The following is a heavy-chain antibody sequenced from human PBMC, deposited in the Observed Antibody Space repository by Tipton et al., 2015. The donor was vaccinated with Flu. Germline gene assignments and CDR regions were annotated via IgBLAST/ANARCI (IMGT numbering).Heavy chain of an antibody. J-gene: IGHJ4*02. CDR1: GGSISSSSYY. V-gene: IGHV4-61*05. Sequence: TLSLTCTVSGGSISSSSYYWGWIRQPPGKGLEWIGYIYYSGSTNYNPSLKSRVTMSVDTSKNQFSLKLSSVTAADTAVYYCARDDYGGPLDYWGQGTLVTVSS. D-gene: IGHD4-23*01. CDR2: IYYSGST. CDR3: ARDDYGGPLDY.